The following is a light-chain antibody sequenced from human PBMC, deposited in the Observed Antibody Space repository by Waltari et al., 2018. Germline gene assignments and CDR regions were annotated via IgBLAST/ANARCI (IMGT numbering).Light chain of an antibody. CDR1: SSNIASNY. J-gene: IGLJ3*02. CDR3: AAWDDSLSAWV. Sequence: QSVLTQPPSASGTPGPRVTISCSGSSSNIASNYVYWYQQLPGTAPTLLIYRNNQRPAGVPDRFSGSKSGLSASRAISGLRSEDEADYYCAAWDDSLSAWVFGGGTKLTVL. V-gene: IGLV1-47*01. CDR2: RNN.